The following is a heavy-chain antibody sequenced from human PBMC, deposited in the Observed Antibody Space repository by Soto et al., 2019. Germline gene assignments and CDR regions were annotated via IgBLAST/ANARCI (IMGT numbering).Heavy chain of an antibody. J-gene: IGHJ4*02. Sequence: EVQLLESGGGLVQPGGSLRLSCAASGFTFSSYAMSWVRQAPGKGLEWVSAISGSGGSTYYADSVKGRFTISRDNSKNTLYLQMNSLRDEDTAVYYCAKGGYYGSGRRYWGQGTLVTVSS. CDR2: ISGSGGST. CDR1: GFTFSSYA. V-gene: IGHV3-23*01. D-gene: IGHD3-10*01. CDR3: AKGGYYGSGRRY.